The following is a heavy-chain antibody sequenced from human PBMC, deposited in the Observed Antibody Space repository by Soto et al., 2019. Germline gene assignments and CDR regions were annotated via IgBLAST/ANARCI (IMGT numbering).Heavy chain of an antibody. CDR1: SFGLSGYW. J-gene: IGHJ5*02. V-gene: IGHV3-74*03. Sequence: EVQLVESGGGLVQPGGSLRLSCAASSFGLSGYWMHWLRQSPGKGLVWVARINNDGTMTTYADSVRGRCAISRENAKNPVYLQMNSLRADDTAVYYLATGLLELSRVTMMTWGQGTLVSVSS. CDR3: ATGLLELSRVTMMT. D-gene: IGHD3-22*01. CDR2: INNDGTMT.